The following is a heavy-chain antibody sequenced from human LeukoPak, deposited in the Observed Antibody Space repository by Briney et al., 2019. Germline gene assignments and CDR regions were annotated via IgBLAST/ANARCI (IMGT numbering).Heavy chain of an antibody. CDR3: ARAVPAAWGYYYYYYMDV. J-gene: IGHJ6*03. CDR2: IYTSGST. Sequence: PSETLSLTCTVSGGSISSYYWSWLRQPAGKGLEWIGRIYTSGSTNYNPSLKSRVTMSVDTSKNQFSLKLSSVTAADTAVYYCARAVPAAWGYYYYYYMDVWGKGTTVTVSS. V-gene: IGHV4-4*07. CDR1: GGSISSYY. D-gene: IGHD2-2*01.